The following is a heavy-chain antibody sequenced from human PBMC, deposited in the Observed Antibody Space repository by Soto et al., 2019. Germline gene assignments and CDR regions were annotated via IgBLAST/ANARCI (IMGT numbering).Heavy chain of an antibody. CDR2: INHSGST. J-gene: IGHJ6*02. D-gene: IGHD5-12*01. V-gene: IGHV4-34*01. Sequence: SETQSLTCTVYGGTFRGYDWSWIRQPPGKGLEWIGEINHSGSTNYNPSLKSRVTISVDTSKNQFSLKLSSVTAADTAVYYCARLVATIYYYYYGMDVWGQGTTVTVSS. CDR1: GGTFRGYD. CDR3: ARLVATIYYYYYGMDV.